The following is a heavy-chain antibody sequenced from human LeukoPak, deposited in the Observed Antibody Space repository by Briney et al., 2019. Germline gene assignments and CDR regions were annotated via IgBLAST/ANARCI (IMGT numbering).Heavy chain of an antibody. CDR1: GGSISDYY. Sequence: PSQTLSLTCTVSGGSISDYYWSWIRQPAGKGLEWIGRIYTTGSTDYNPSLKSRVTMSVDTSKNQFSLKLSSVTAADTAVYYCARGPPPDFDCWGQGTLVTVSS. J-gene: IGHJ4*02. CDR2: IYTTGST. CDR3: ARGPPPDFDC. V-gene: IGHV4-4*07.